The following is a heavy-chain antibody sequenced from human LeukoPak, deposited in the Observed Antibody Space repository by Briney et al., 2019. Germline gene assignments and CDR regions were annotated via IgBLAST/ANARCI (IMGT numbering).Heavy chain of an antibody. CDR1: GFTVSSNL. J-gene: IGHJ4*02. V-gene: IGHV3-53*01. CDR2: IYSGGDT. Sequence: GGSLRLSCAASGFTVSSNLMSWFRQAPGKGLEWVSVIYSGGDTYNADSVKGRFTISRDNSKNTLYLQMNSLTAEDTAVYYCARVGDEWLQLRSPVDYWGQGTLVTVSS. D-gene: IGHD5-24*01. CDR3: ARVGDEWLQLRSPVDY.